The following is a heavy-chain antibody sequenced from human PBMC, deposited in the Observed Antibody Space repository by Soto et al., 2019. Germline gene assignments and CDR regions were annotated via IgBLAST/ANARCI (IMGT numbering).Heavy chain of an antibody. CDR3: ASDSHCDGGNCPLSCFDL. V-gene: IGHV5-51*01. J-gene: IGHJ3*01. CDR1: GYGFSLHW. CDR2: IYPGNSNT. D-gene: IGHD2-15*01. Sequence: GESLKISCKGSGYGFSLHWVAWLRQMPGKRLEWVGIIYPGNSNTMYSPSFQGQVTISADTALSTTYLQWDTLKPSDTAIYFCASDSHCDGGNCPLSCFDLWGQGTMVTVSS.